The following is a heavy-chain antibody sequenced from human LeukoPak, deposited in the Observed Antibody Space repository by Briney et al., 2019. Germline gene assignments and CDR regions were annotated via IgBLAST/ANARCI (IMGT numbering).Heavy chain of an antibody. CDR2: IIPIFGTA. Sequence: RASVKVSCKASGGTFSSYAISRVRQAPGQGLEWMGGIIPIFGTANYAQKFQGRVTITADESTSTAYMELSSLRSEDTAVYYCARAEYSSSSFDYWGQGTLVTVSS. D-gene: IGHD6-6*01. V-gene: IGHV1-69*13. CDR3: ARAEYSSSSFDY. J-gene: IGHJ4*02. CDR1: GGTFSSYA.